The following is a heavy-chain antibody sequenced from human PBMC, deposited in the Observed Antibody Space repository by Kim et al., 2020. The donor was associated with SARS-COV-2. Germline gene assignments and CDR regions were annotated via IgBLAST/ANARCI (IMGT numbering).Heavy chain of an antibody. CDR2: IYSGGTT. CDR3: AKDSSAWGDGFDI. D-gene: IGHD6-19*01. CDR1: GFSVSNNY. J-gene: IGHJ3*02. Sequence: GGSLRLSCTASGFSVSNNYMPWVRQVAGKGLEWVSIIYSGGTTYYADSVKGRFTISRNNAKNTLYLQMSSLRVEDTAVYYCAKDSSAWGDGFDIWGQGTMVTVSS. V-gene: IGHV3-53*01.